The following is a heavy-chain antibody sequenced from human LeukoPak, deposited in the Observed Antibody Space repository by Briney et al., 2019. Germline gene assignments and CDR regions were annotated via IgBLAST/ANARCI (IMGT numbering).Heavy chain of an antibody. CDR2: MNPNTGYT. Sequence: GASVKVSCKASGYTFTGYYMHWVRQAPGQGLEWMGWMNPNTGYTGYAHQFQGRITMTRNTAISTAYMDLSSLNPQDTAVYYCARSSAWAHFDNWGQGTLVSVSS. D-gene: IGHD2-15*01. V-gene: IGHV1-8*02. CDR1: GYTFTGYY. J-gene: IGHJ4*02. CDR3: ARSSAWAHFDN.